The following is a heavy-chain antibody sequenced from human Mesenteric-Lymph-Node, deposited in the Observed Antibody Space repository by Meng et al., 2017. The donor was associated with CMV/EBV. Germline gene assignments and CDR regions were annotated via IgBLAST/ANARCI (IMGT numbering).Heavy chain of an antibody. V-gene: IGHV3-23*01. J-gene: IGHJ4*02. CDR1: GFTFSTYA. CDR3: AKNGRYGPGSPLDY. CDR2: ISGSGAST. Sequence: GGSLRLSCAASGFTFSTYAMSWVRQAPGKGLEWVSAISGSGASTFYADSVKGRFTISRDSSKNTLYLQMNRLRAEDTAIYYCAKNGRYGPGSPLDYWGQGTLVTVSS. D-gene: IGHD3-10*01.